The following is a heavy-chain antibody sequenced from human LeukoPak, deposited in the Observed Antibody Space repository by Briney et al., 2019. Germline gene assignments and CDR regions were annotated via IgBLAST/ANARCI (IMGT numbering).Heavy chain of an antibody. CDR2: ISGSGGST. CDR1: GFTFSSYA. J-gene: IGHJ3*02. D-gene: IGHD1-26*01. Sequence: AGGSLRLSCAASGFTFSSYAMSWVRQAPGKGLEWVSAISGSGGSTYYADSVKGRFTISRDNSKNTLYLQMNSLRAEDTAVYYCAKDLGAADAFDIWGQGTMVTVSS. CDR3: AKDLGAADAFDI. V-gene: IGHV3-23*01.